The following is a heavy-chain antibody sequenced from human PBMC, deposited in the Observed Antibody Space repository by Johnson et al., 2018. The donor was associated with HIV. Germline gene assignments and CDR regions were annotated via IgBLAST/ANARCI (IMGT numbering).Heavy chain of an antibody. CDR3: AKDFVAFWGRPADAFDI. V-gene: IGHV3-9*01. CDR2: ISWNSGSI. Sequence: VQLVESGGGLVQPGRSLRLSCAASGFTFDDYAMHWVRQAPGKGLEWVSGISWNSGSIGYADSVKGRFTISRDNSKNTLYLQMNSLRAEDTAVYYCAKDFVAFWGRPADAFDIWGQGTMVTVSS. CDR1: GFTFDDYA. J-gene: IGHJ3*02. D-gene: IGHD3-16*01.